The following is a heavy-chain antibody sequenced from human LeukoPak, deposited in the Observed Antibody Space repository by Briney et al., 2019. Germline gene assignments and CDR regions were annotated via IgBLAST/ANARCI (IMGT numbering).Heavy chain of an antibody. CDR3: ARWRTTVTRFDY. CDR2: INHSGST. V-gene: IGHV4-34*01. Sequence: SETLSLTCAVYGGSFSGYYWSWIRQPPGKGLEWIGEINHSGSTNYNPSLKSRVTISVDTSKTQCSLKLSSVTAADTAVYYCARWRTTVTRFDYWGQGTLVTVSS. CDR1: GGSFSGYY. D-gene: IGHD4-17*01. J-gene: IGHJ4*02.